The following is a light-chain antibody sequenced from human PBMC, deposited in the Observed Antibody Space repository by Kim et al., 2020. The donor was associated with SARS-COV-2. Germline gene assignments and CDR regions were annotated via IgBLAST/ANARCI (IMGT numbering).Light chain of an antibody. V-gene: IGLV3-1*01. CDR1: KLGDKY. CDR3: QAWDSSNVV. J-gene: IGLJ2*01. CDR2: QDS. Sequence: VTPRQTASITCSGDKLGDKYACWYQQKPGQSPILVIYQDSKRPSGIPERFSGSNSGNTATLTISGTQAMDEAAYYCQAWDSSNVVFGGGTQLTVL.